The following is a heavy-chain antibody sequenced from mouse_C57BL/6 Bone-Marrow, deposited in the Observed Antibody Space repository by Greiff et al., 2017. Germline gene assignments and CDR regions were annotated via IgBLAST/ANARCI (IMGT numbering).Heavy chain of an antibody. CDR1: GYSITSGYY. V-gene: IGHV3-6*01. D-gene: IGHD1-1*01. Sequence: ESGPGLVKPSQSLSLTCSVTGYSITSGYYWNWIRQFPGNKLEWMGYISYDGSNNYNPSLKNRISITRDTSKNQFFLKLNSVTTEDTATYYCAREGRDSSLTMDYWGQGTSGTVSS. J-gene: IGHJ4*01. CDR3: AREGRDSSLTMDY. CDR2: ISYDGSN.